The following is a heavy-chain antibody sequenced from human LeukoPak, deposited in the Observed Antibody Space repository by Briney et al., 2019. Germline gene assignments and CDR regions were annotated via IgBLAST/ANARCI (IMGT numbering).Heavy chain of an antibody. V-gene: IGHV3-13*01. CDR3: ARGYYDSSGFHYFDY. CDR1: GFTFSSYD. CDR2: IGTAGDT. D-gene: IGHD3-22*01. J-gene: IGHJ4*02. Sequence: PGGSLRLSYAASGFTFSSYDMHWVRQATGKGLEWVSAIGTAGDTYYPGSVKGRFTISRENAKNSLYLQMNSLRAGDTAVYYCARGYYDSSGFHYFDYWGQGTLVTVSS.